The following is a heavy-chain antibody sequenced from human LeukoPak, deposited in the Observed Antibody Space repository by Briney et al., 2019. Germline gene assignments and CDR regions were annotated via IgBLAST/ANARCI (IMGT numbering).Heavy chain of an antibody. CDR3: AKSDCGSDGCKLLNY. J-gene: IGHJ4*02. Sequence: GGSLRLSCAVSGFLFSHYTMTWVCQGPGKGLEWVSSINGSGDATLYADSVMGRFTISRDNAKNTVSLQMNNLRAEDTAVYYCAKSDCGSDGCKLLNYWGQGTLVIASS. V-gene: IGHV3-23*01. CDR1: GFLFSHYT. CDR2: INGSGDAT. D-gene: IGHD3-10*01.